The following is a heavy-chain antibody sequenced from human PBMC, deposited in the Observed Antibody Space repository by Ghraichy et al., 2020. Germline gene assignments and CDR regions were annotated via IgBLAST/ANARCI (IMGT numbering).Heavy chain of an antibody. Sequence: ASVKVSCKASGDTFNGFYIHWVRQAPGXGLEWMXRVKPKSGDTNFARKFQGRVSMSRDTAINTVYMELSRLTFEDTAVYYCVEDVNAALWALPNWGQGTTVIVSP. CDR2: VKPKSGDT. D-gene: IGHD3-16*01. J-gene: IGHJ3*01. CDR1: GDTFNGFY. CDR3: VEDVNAALWALPN. V-gene: IGHV1-2*06.